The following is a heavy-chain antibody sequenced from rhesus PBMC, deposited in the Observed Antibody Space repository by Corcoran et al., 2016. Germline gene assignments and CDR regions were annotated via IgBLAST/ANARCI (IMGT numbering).Heavy chain of an antibody. V-gene: IGHV4-73*01. CDR3: ARDRGYYSGGFDY. J-gene: IGHJ4*01. D-gene: IGHD3-16*01. Sequence: QVKLQQWGEGLVKPSETLSLNCAVDGGSISGYYYWSWIRTAPGKGLQWIGNIDGNFASTNYIPSLKYRVTISKDTSNTQFSLKLSSVTAADTAVYYCARDRGYYSGGFDYWGQGVLVTVSS. CDR2: IDGNFAST. CDR1: GGSISGYYY.